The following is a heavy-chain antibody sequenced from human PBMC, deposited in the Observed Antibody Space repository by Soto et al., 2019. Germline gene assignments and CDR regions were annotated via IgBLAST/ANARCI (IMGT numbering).Heavy chain of an antibody. CDR1: GFTFSIYA. CDR3: ARDTYYYGTGSYSP. CDR2: ISYDGTKT. J-gene: IGHJ5*02. V-gene: IGHV3-30*03. D-gene: IGHD3-10*01. Sequence: GGSLRLSCAASGFTFSIYAMHWVRQAPGTGLEWVAVISYDGTKTYYADSVKGRFTISRDNSKNTVYLQMNSLRDEDTAVYYCARDTYYYGTGSYSPWGQGTLVTVSS.